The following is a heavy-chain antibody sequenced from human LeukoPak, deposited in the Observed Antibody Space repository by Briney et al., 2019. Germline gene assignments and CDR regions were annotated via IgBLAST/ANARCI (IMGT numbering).Heavy chain of an antibody. J-gene: IGHJ5*02. V-gene: IGHV1-2*02. CDR2: INPNSGGT. D-gene: IGHD4-17*01. CDR3: AKSPEDYGDHPFDP. Sequence: ASVKVSCKASGYTFTGYYIHWVRQAPGQGLEWMGWINPNSGGTNYAQKFQGRVTMTRDTSISTAYMDLSRLRSDDTAVYYCAKSPEDYGDHPFDPWGQGTLVTVSS. CDR1: GYTFTGYY.